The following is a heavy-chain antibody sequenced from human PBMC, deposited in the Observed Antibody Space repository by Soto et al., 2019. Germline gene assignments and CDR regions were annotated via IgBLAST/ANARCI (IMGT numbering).Heavy chain of an antibody. Sequence: PSETLSLTCTVSGGSISSYYWSWIRQPPGKGLEWIGYIYYSGSTNYNPSLKSRVTISVDTSKNQFSLKLSSVTAADTAVYYCARTDGGPTVTFDYWGQGTLLTVSS. CDR3: ARTDGGPTVTFDY. D-gene: IGHD4-17*01. CDR2: IYYSGST. J-gene: IGHJ4*02. V-gene: IGHV4-59*08. CDR1: GGSISSYY.